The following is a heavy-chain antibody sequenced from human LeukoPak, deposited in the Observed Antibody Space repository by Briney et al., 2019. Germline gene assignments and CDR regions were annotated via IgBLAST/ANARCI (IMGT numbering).Heavy chain of an antibody. J-gene: IGHJ4*02. CDR3: ARGVTNHNIAAAAIDY. D-gene: IGHD6-13*01. Sequence: SQTLSLTCAVSRGSISSGGYSWSSIRQPPGKGLEWNGYIYHSGSTYYNPSLKSRVTMSVDRSKNQFSLKLSSVAAADTGVYYCARGVTNHNIAAAAIDYWGQGTLVTVSS. CDR1: RGSISSGGYS. V-gene: IGHV4-30-2*01. CDR2: IYHSGST.